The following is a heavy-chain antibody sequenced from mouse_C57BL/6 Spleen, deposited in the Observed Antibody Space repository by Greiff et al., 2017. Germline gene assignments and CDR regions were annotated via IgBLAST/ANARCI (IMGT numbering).Heavy chain of an antibody. V-gene: IGHV1-81*01. D-gene: IGHD1-1*01. CDR3: ASPHYYGSSYYFDY. J-gene: IGHJ2*01. CDR2: IYPRSGNT. Sequence: VQLKESGAELARPGASVKLSCKASGYTFTSYGISWVKQRTGQGLEWIGEIYPRSGNTYYNEKFKGKATLTADKSSSTAYMELRSLTSEDSAVYFCASPHYYGSSYYFDYWGQGTTLTVSS. CDR1: GYTFTSYG.